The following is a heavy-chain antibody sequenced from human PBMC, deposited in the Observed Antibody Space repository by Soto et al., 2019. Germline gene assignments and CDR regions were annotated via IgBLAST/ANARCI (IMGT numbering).Heavy chain of an antibody. CDR3: ARERYCSSTSCYPPRYYYYGMDV. V-gene: IGHV1-69*05. J-gene: IGHJ6*02. CDR2: IIPIFGTA. CDR1: GCAFSSYA. D-gene: IGHD2-2*01. Sequence: SVKVSCNASGCAFSSYATSWVRQAPGQVREWMGAIIPIFGTANYAQKFPGRVPLTTDESTSTAYMELSSLRSEDTSVYYCARERYCSSTSCYPPRYYYYGMDVWRQGTGVTVSS.